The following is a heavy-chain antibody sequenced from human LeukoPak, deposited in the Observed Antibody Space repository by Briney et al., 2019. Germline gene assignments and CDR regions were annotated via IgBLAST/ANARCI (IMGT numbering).Heavy chain of an antibody. CDR2: IKSKTDGGTT. D-gene: IGHD3-22*01. CDR3: TTGGIVVVIQVQAFDI. Sequence: GGSLRLSCAASGFTFSNAWMSWVRQAPGKGLEWVGRIKSKTDGGTTDYAAPVKGRFTISRDDSKNTLYLQMNSLKTEDTAVYYCTTGGIVVVIQVQAFDIWGQGTMVTVSS. J-gene: IGHJ3*02. V-gene: IGHV3-15*01. CDR1: GFTFSNAW.